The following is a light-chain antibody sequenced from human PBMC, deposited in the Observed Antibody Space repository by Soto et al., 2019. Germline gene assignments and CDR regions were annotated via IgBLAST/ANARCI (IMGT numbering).Light chain of an antibody. Sequence: QSVLTQPRSVSGSPGQSVTISCTGTSSDVGGYNYVSWYQQHPGKDPKLMIYDVIKRPSGVPDRFSGSKSGNTASLTISGLQAEDEADYYCCSYAGSYTFVFGTGTKLTVL. V-gene: IGLV2-11*01. J-gene: IGLJ1*01. CDR2: DVI. CDR1: SSDVGGYNY. CDR3: CSYAGSYTFV.